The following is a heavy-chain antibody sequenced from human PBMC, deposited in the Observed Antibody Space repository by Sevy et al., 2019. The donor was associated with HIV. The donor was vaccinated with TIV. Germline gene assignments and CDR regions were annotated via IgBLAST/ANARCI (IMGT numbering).Heavy chain of an antibody. CDR1: GFNFNNAW. V-gene: IGHV3-15*01. CDR3: ATGSPSPKRNYYDSSGYYY. Sequence: GGSLRLSCVASGFNFNNAWMSWVRQAPGKGLEWVGRMRSKSDGGAIDYAPPVRGRCTISRDDSKNMLYLQLNSLKSEDTAMYYCATGSPSPKRNYYDSSGYYYWGQGTLVTVSS. D-gene: IGHD3-22*01. J-gene: IGHJ4*02. CDR2: MRSKSDGGAI.